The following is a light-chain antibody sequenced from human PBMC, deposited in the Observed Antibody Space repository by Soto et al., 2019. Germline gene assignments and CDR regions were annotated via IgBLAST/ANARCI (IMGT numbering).Light chain of an antibody. V-gene: IGKV1-5*01. Sequence: EIQLTQSPSTLSASVVDRVTITCLASQSISSWLAWYQQKPGEAPKLLIYDASSLESGVPSRFSGSGSETEFSLTIRALQPDDFATYYCQHYNSYSEEFGQGTKVDIK. CDR3: QHYNSYSEE. J-gene: IGKJ1*01. CDR1: QSISSW. CDR2: DAS.